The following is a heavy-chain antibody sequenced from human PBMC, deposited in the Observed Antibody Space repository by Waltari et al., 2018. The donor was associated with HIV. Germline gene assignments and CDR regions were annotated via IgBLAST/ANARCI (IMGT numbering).Heavy chain of an antibody. CDR1: GGSISSYY. Sequence: QVQLQESGPGLVKPSETLSLTCTVSGGSISSYYWSWIRQPPGKGLEWIGYIYYSGDTNYNPSLKSRVTISVDTSKNQFSLKLSSVTAADTAVYYCARVSYDILTGFYYYYGMDVWGQGTTVTVSS. CDR3: ARVSYDILTGFYYYYGMDV. D-gene: IGHD3-9*01. V-gene: IGHV4-59*01. CDR2: IYYSGDT. J-gene: IGHJ6*02.